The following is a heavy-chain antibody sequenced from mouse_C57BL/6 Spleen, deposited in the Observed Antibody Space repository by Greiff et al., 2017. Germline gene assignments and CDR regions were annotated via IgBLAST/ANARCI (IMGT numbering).Heavy chain of an antibody. Sequence: VQLQQSGAELAKPGASVKPSCKAPGYTFTSYWTLWVKQRPGPGLEWIGYINPSSGYSKYNQKFKDKATLTADKSSSTAYMQLSSLTYEDSAVYYCARWGGYDYAMDYRGQRTSVTVSS. CDR2: INPSSGYS. J-gene: IGHJ4*01. V-gene: IGHV1-7*01. D-gene: IGHD2-2*01. CDR1: GYTFTSYW. CDR3: ARWGGYDYAMDY.